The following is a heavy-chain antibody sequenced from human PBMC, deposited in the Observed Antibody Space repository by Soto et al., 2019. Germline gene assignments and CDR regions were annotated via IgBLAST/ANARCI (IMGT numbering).Heavy chain of an antibody. CDR2: IWYDGSNK. CDR3: ARCVGSSSLDLLDY. Sequence: QVQLVASGGGVVQPGRSLRLSCAASGFTFSSYGMHWVRQATGKGLEWVAGIWYDGSNKYYADSVKGRFTISRDKSKNTLDLQMNSLRAEDTAVYYCARCVGSSSLDLLDYWGQGTLVTVS. V-gene: IGHV3-33*01. J-gene: IGHJ4*02. CDR1: GFTFSSYG. D-gene: IGHD6-13*01.